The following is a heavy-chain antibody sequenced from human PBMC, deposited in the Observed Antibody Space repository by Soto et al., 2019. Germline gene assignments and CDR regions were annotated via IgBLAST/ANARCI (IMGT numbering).Heavy chain of an antibody. V-gene: IGHV3-48*01. Sequence: EVQLVESGGGLVQPGGSLRLSCAASGFTFSSYSMNWVRQAPGKGLEWVSYISSSSSTIYYADSVKGRFTISRDNAKNSLSLQMNSLRAEDTAVYYCAREWGGIVVVPAAHPASGMDVWGQGTTVTVSS. D-gene: IGHD2-2*01. CDR2: ISSSSSTI. J-gene: IGHJ6*02. CDR1: GFTFSSYS. CDR3: AREWGGIVVVPAAHPASGMDV.